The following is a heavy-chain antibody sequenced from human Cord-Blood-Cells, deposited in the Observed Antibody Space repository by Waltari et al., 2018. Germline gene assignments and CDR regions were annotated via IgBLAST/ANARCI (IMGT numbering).Heavy chain of an antibody. V-gene: IGHV1-2*02. CDR1: GYTFTGYY. Sequence: QVQLVQSGAEVKKPGASVKVSCKASGYTFTGYYMHWVRQAPGQGLEWMGWINPNSGGTNDAQKFQGRVTMTRDTSISTAYMELSRLRSDDTAVYYCARVPDEGTLDYWGQGTLVTVSS. D-gene: IGHD1-1*01. CDR3: ARVPDEGTLDY. J-gene: IGHJ4*02. CDR2: INPNSGGT.